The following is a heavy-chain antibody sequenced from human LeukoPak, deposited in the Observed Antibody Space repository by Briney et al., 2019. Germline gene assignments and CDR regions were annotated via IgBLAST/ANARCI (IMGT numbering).Heavy chain of an antibody. CDR2: ISAYNGNT. CDR1: NYTFTSYA. CDR3: AKDSNYLHSGSFFIPFDF. J-gene: IGHJ4*02. D-gene: IGHD1-26*01. V-gene: IGHV1-18*01. Sequence: GASAKVSCKASNYTFTSYAISWVRQAPGQGLEWMGWISAYNGNTKYAENLQGRVTMTTDTSTSTAYMELRSLTSDDTAMYYCAKDSNYLHSGSFFIPFDFWGQGTLVTVSS.